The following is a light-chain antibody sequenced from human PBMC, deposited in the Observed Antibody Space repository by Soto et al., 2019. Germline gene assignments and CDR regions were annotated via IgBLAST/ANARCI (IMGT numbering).Light chain of an antibody. CDR2: RSD. J-gene: IGLJ2*01. V-gene: IGLV1-47*01. CDR1: SSNIGRNH. Sequence: QSVLTQPPSASGTPGQRVTISCSGSSSNIGRNHVCWYQQFPGTAPKLLMYRSDQRPTGVPDRFSGSKSGTSASLAISGLRSDDEADYYCSARDDSLSGVVFGGGTKLTVL. CDR3: SARDDSLSGVV.